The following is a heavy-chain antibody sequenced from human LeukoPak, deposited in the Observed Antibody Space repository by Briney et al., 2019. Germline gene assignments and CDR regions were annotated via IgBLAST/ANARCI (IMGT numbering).Heavy chain of an antibody. D-gene: IGHD3-22*01. Sequence: GGSLRLSCAASGFSFSNYAMHWVRQAPGKGLERVTVISYDGSNKYYADSVKGRFTISRDNSKTTLYLQINSLRAEDTAVYYCARDAGDSSGYYPDYWGQGTLVTVSS. J-gene: IGHJ4*02. CDR2: ISYDGSNK. V-gene: IGHV3-30-3*01. CDR1: GFSFSNYA. CDR3: ARDAGDSSGYYPDY.